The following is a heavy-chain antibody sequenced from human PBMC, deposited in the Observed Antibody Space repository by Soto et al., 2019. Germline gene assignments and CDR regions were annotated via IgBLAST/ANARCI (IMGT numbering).Heavy chain of an antibody. CDR1: GDSIRSSTYQ. J-gene: IGHJ4*02. V-gene: IGHV4-61*05. CDR3: ARGRTVRNYADDSSDYFYFFDY. D-gene: IGHD3-22*01. CDR2: VYYTGST. Sequence: SETLSLTCTVSGDSIRSSTYQWGWIRQPPGRGLEWIGYVYYTGSTNYNPSLKSRVTISVDRSKNQFSLKLTSANAADTAVYYCARGRTVRNYADDSSDYFYFFDYWGQGAQVTVSS.